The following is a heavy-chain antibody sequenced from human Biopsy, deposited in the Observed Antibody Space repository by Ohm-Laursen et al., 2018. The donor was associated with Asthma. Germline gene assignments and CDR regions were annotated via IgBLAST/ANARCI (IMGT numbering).Heavy chain of an antibody. CDR1: SGSGGYMRSGNYY. V-gene: IGHV4-39*01. Sequence: SETLSLTCSLSSGSGGYMRSGNYYWGWIRQPPGKGLEWIGGIYYSGPTSYTPSLESRVPVSADTSKNQSSLKLTSVTAADTAVYYCVRGSSSWHHGPFHYYYGLDVWGQGTTATVSS. CDR3: VRGSSSWHHGPFHYYYGLDV. J-gene: IGHJ6*02. D-gene: IGHD6-13*01. CDR2: IYYSGPT.